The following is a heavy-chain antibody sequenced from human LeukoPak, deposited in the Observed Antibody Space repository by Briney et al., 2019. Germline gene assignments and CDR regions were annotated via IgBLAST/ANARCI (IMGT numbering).Heavy chain of an antibody. V-gene: IGHV5-51*01. D-gene: IGHD3-16*01. J-gene: IGHJ3*02. CDR3: ATYFAGAETFDI. Sequence: GESLKISCKASGNSITTYWIGWVRQKPGKGLEWMGLIFPGDSDTKYSPSFQGQVTISADKSISTAYLQWSSLKASDTAMYYCATYFAGAETFDIWGQETMVTVSS. CDR2: IFPGDSDT. CDR1: GNSITTYW.